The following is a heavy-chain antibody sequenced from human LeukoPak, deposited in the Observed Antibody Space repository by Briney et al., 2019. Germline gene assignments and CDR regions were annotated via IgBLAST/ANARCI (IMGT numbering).Heavy chain of an antibody. D-gene: IGHD5-18*01. J-gene: IGHJ3*02. Sequence: SVKVSCKASGGTFSSYAISWVRQAPGQGLEWMGGIIPIFGTANYAQKFQGRVTITTDESTSTAYMEPSSLRSEDTAVYYCARRAGGYSYGGAFDIWGQGTMVTVSS. V-gene: IGHV1-69*05. CDR3: ARRAGGYSYGGAFDI. CDR2: IIPIFGTA. CDR1: GGTFSSYA.